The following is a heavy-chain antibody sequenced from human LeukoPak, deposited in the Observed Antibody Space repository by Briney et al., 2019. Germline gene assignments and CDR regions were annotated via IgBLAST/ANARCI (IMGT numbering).Heavy chain of an antibody. CDR2: INSDGSTT. V-gene: IGHV3-74*01. CDR1: GFTFSGYW. D-gene: IGHD1/OR15-1a*01. Sequence: GGSLRLSCAASGFTFSGYWMEWVRQAPGKGLVWVSHINSDGSTTNYADSVKGRFTISRDNAKKTLYLQMSSLRAEDTAVYYCAKQDYYYYYMDVWGKGTTVTISS. CDR3: AKQDYYYYYMDV. J-gene: IGHJ6*03.